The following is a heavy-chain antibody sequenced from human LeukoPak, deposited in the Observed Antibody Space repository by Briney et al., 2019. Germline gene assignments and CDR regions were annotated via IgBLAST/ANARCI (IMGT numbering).Heavy chain of an antibody. CDR1: GGSISSGDYY. D-gene: IGHD2/OR15-2a*01. Sequence: PSETLSLTCTVSGGSISSGDYYWSWIRQPPGKGLEWIGYIYYSGSTYYNPSLKSRVTISVDTSKNQFSLKLSSVTAADTAVYYCARVSRESNYVGYWGQGTVVTVSS. V-gene: IGHV4-30-4*01. CDR2: IYYSGST. J-gene: IGHJ4*02. CDR3: ARVSRESNYVGY.